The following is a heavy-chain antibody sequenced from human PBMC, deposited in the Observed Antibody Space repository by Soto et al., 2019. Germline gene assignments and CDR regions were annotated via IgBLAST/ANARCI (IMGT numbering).Heavy chain of an antibody. Sequence: GGSLRLSCAASGFTFSSYAMSWVRQAPGKGLEWVSAISGSGGSTYYADSVKGRFTISRDNSKNTLYLQMNSLRAEDTAVYYCAKDQVVVASWRGESPNFDYWGQGTLVTVSS. D-gene: IGHD2-15*01. CDR2: ISGSGGST. CDR1: GFTFSSYA. V-gene: IGHV3-23*01. CDR3: AKDQVVVASWRGESPNFDY. J-gene: IGHJ4*02.